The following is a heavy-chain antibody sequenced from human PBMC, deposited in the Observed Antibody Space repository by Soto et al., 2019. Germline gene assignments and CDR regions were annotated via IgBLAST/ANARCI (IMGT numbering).Heavy chain of an antibody. J-gene: IGHJ6*03. CDR2: IWYDGSNK. CDR3: ARLFRGTDYYYYMDV. Sequence: QVQLVESGGGVVQPGRSLRLSCAASGFTFSSYGMHWVRQAPGKGLEWVAVIWYDGSNKYYADSVKGRFTISRDNSKNTLYLQMNSLRAEDTAVYYCARLFRGTDYYYYMDVWGKGTTVTVSS. D-gene: IGHD3-10*01. V-gene: IGHV3-33*01. CDR1: GFTFSSYG.